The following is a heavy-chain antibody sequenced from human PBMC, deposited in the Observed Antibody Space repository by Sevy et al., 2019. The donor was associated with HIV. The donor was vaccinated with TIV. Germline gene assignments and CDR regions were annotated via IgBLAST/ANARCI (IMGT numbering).Heavy chain of an antibody. V-gene: IGHV3-53*01. CDR1: GFTVSSNS. CDR2: ISGGLRT. D-gene: IGHD3-10*01. J-gene: IGHJ4*02. CDR3: TRDQWDHGSGSFYFAS. Sequence: GGSLRLSCATSGFTVSSNSMSWVRQAPGKGLEWVSVISGGLRTYYGGSVKGRFTISRDNSENTLYLQMSSLKAEDTAVYYGTRDQWDHGSGSFYFASWGQGTLVTVSS.